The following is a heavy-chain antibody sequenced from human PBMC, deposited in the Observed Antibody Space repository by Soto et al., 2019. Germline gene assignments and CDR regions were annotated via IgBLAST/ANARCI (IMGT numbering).Heavy chain of an antibody. CDR2: INHSGST. CDR3: ARGPYRIAKYYYYGMDV. Sequence: NPSETLSLTCAVYGGSFSGYYWSWIRQPPGKGLEWIGEINHSGSTNYNPSLKSRVTISVDTSKNQFSLKLSSVTAADTAVYYCARGPYRIAKYYYYGMDVWGQGTTVTVSS. CDR1: GGSFSGYY. V-gene: IGHV4-34*01. J-gene: IGHJ6*02. D-gene: IGHD6-13*01.